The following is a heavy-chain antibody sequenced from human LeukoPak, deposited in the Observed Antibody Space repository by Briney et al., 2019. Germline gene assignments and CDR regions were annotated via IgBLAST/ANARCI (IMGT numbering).Heavy chain of an antibody. CDR1: GGSFSNYY. V-gene: IGHV4-34*01. Sequence: SETLSLTCVVYGGSFSNYYCIWIRQPPGKGLEWIGEINHRGGTNYNPSLKSRVTIAADTSKNQFSLKLTSVTAADTAVYYCATRDYWGQGTLVTVSS. J-gene: IGHJ4*02. CDR3: ATRDY. CDR2: INHRGGT.